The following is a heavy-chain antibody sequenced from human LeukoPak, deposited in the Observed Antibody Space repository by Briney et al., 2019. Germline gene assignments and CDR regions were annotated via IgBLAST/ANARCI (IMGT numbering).Heavy chain of an antibody. D-gene: IGHD4-17*01. Sequence: PGRSLRLSSAASGSTPNNYSMNWVRPPAGKGREWVSVITSSGSTYYADSVKGRFTIPRDNSKNTLYLQMNSLRAEDTAIYYCAEDLYGDYDFDCWGRGTLVTVSS. V-gene: IGHV3-23*01. CDR1: GSTPNNYS. CDR2: ITSSGST. CDR3: AEDLYGDYDFDC. J-gene: IGHJ4*02.